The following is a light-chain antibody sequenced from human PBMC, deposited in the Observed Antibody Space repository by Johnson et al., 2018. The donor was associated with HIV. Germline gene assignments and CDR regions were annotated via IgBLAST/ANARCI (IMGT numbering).Light chain of an antibody. CDR3: GTWDTSLSAYV. J-gene: IGLJ1*01. CDR2: ENN. V-gene: IGLV1-51*02. Sequence: QSVLTQPPSVSAAPGQKVTISCSGSTSNIGNNYVSWYQQLPGTAPKLLINENNQRPSGIPDRFSGSKSGTSATLGITALQTGDEADYYCGTWDTSLSAYVFGTGTKVTVL. CDR1: TSNIGNNY.